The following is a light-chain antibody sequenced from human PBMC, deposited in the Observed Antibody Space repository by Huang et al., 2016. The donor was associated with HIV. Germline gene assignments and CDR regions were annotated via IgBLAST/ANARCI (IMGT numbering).Light chain of an antibody. CDR2: DAS. J-gene: IGKJ5*01. V-gene: IGKV3-11*01. CDR1: HSISRD. Sequence: EIVLTQSPATLSLSPGDRATLSCRASHSISRDLAWYQQKPGQAPRLLISDASNRATGGPARFSGSGSGTDFTLTISSLEPEDFAVYYCQQRTHWITFGQGSRLEIK. CDR3: QQRTHWIT.